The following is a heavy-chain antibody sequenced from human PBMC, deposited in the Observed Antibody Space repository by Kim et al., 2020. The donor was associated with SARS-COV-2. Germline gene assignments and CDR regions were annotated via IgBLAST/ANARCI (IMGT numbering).Heavy chain of an antibody. V-gene: IGHV3-23*01. CDR3: AKGESVAAMKYFDS. D-gene: IGHD2-2*01. CDR1: GFTFSSHA. J-gene: IGHJ4*02. Sequence: GGSLRLSCATSGFTFSSHAMNWVRQAPGKGLEWVSAISGGGGDTYYADSVKGRFTISRDNSKNTLYLQMSSLRAEDTAVYYCAKGESVAAMKYFDSWGQGTLDTVSS. CDR2: ISGGGGDT.